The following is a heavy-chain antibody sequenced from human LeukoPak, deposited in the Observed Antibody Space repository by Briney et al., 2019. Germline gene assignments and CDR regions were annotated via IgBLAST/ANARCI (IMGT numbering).Heavy chain of an antibody. J-gene: IGHJ4*02. D-gene: IGHD3-16*01. CDR3: AKGRSYYFDY. V-gene: IGHV3-30*02. Sequence: GGSLRLSCAASGFTFSIYDMHWVRQAPGKGLEWVAFIRFDGSNKYYADSVKGRFTISRDNSKNTLYLQMNSLRAEDTAVYYCAKGRSYYFDYWGQGTLDTVSS. CDR1: GFTFSIYD. CDR2: IRFDGSNK.